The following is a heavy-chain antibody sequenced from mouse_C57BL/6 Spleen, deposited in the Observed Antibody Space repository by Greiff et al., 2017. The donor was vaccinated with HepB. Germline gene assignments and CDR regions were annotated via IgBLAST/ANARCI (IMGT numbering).Heavy chain of an antibody. CDR1: GYTFTSYW. CDR3: ERYTSPYYFDY. J-gene: IGHJ2*01. D-gene: IGHD5-1-1*01. V-gene: IGHV1-61*01. Sequence: VQLQQPGAELVRPGSSVKLSCKASGYTFTSYWMDWVKQRPGQGLEWIGNIYPSDSETHYNQKFKDKATLTVDKSSSTAYMQLSSLTSEDSAVYYCERYTSPYYFDYWGQGTTLTVSS. CDR2: IYPSDSET.